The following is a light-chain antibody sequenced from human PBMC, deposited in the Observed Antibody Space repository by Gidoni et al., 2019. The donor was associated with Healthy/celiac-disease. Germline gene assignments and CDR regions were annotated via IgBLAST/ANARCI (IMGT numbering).Light chain of an antibody. CDR2: RNN. J-gene: IGLJ2*01. Sequence: QSVLTQPPSAYGTPGQRVTITCSGSRSNIGSNYVYWYQQLPGTAPKLPIYRNNQRPSGVPDRFSGSKSGTSASLAISGLRSEDEAYYYCAAWDDSLSGPDVVFGGGTKLTVL. CDR3: AAWDDSLSGPDVV. CDR1: RSNIGSNY. V-gene: IGLV1-47*01.